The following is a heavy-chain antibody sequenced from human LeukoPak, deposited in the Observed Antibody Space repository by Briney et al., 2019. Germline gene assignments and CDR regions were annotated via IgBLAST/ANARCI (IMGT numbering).Heavy chain of an antibody. CDR3: AGYNNFDY. Sequence: GGSLRLFCAASGFTFSSYAMRWVRQAPGKGLEWVAVISYDGSNKYYADSVKGRFTISRDNSKNTLYLQMNSLRAEDTAVYYCAGYNNFDYWGQGTLVTVSS. CDR2: ISYDGSNK. J-gene: IGHJ4*02. V-gene: IGHV3-30*03. CDR1: GFTFSSYA. D-gene: IGHD6-25*01.